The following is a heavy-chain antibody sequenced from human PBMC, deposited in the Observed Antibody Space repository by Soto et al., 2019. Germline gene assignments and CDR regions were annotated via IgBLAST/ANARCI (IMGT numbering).Heavy chain of an antibody. CDR2: IWYDGSNK. D-gene: IGHD3-3*01. CDR1: GFPFCSYG. J-gene: IGHJ4*02. CDR3: ARDGRYDFWSGPSGPGGDYFDY. Sequence: HPGGSPRLSCAASGFPFCSYGMHWVRQAPGKGLEWVAVIWYDGSNKYYADSVKGRFTISRDNSKNTLYLQMNSLRAEDTAVYYCARDGRYDFWSGPSGPGGDYFDYWGQGTLVTVSS. V-gene: IGHV3-33*01.